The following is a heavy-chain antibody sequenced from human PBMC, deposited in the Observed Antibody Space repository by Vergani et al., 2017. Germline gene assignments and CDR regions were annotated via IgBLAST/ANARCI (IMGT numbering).Heavy chain of an antibody. CDR2: IYYSGST. J-gene: IGHJ4*02. CDR1: GVSISSSSYY. Sequence: QLQLQESGPGLVKPSETLSLTCSVSGVSISSSSYYWGWIRQPPGKGLEWIGTIYYSGSTYYNPSLKSRVTISGDTSKNQFSLKLSSVTAADTAVYYCARRWGIGWAPFDYWGQGTLVTVSS. D-gene: IGHD6-19*01. CDR3: ARRWGIGWAPFDY. V-gene: IGHV4-39*01.